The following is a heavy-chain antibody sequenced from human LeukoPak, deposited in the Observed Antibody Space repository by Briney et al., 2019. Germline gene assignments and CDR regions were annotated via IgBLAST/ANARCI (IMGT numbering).Heavy chain of an antibody. CDR1: GFTFDAFV. CDR2: ISGSGGST. Sequence: GGSLRLSCAASGFTFDAFVLSWVRQAPGKGLEWVSFISGSGGSTYYADSVKGRFTISRDNSKNTLYLQMNSLRAEDTAVYYCAKEGFYCSGGSCYSFYYYYMDVWGKGTTVTVSS. V-gene: IGHV3-23*01. D-gene: IGHD2-15*01. CDR3: AKEGFYCSGGSCYSFYYYYMDV. J-gene: IGHJ6*03.